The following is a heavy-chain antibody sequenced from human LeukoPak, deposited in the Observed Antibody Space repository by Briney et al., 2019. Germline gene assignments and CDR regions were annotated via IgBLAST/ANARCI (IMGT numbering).Heavy chain of an antibody. D-gene: IGHD1-26*01. J-gene: IGHJ4*02. CDR3: AKPEASGSYGY. V-gene: IGHV3-7*01. CDR1: GFTFSSYW. CDR2: INHNGNVN. Sequence: GGSLRLSCAASGFTFSSYWMNWARQAPGKGLEWVASINHNGNVNYYVDSVKGRFTISRDNAKNSLYLQMNSLRAEDTAVYYCAKPEASGSYGYWGQGTLVTVSS.